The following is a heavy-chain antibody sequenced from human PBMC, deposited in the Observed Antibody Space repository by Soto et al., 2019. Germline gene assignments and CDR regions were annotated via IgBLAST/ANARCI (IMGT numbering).Heavy chain of an antibody. J-gene: IGHJ6*02. D-gene: IGHD3-22*01. V-gene: IGHV1-8*01. CDR2: MNPNSDNT. CDR3: ATDSRGTYYYYYGMDV. Sequence: QVQLVQSGAEVKKPGASVKVSCKASGYTFTSYDINWVRQATGQGLEWMGWMNPNSDNTGYAQKFQGRVTMTRNTSISTAYMELSSLRSEDTAVYYCATDSRGTYYYYYGMDVWGQGTTVTVSS. CDR1: GYTFTSYD.